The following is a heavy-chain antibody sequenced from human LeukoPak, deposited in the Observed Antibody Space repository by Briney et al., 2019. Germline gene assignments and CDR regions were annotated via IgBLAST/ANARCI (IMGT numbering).Heavy chain of an antibody. CDR1: GGSISSGGYY. V-gene: IGHV4-61*08. J-gene: IGHJ3*02. CDR3: ARDPGYYDSSGDAFDI. Sequence: SETLSLTCTVSGGSISSGGYYWSWIRQHPGKGLEWIGYIYYSGSTNYNPSLKSRVTISVDTSKNQFSLKLSSVTAADTAVYYCARDPGYYDSSGDAFDIWGQGTMVTVSS. CDR2: IYYSGST. D-gene: IGHD3-22*01.